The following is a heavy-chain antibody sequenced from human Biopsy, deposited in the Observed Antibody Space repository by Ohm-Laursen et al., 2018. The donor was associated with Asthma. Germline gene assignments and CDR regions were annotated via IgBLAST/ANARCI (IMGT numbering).Heavy chain of an antibody. Sequence: TLSLTCAVSGDSINSGGYSWDWIPQPPGEGLGGVAYLFLSGTTHYNPSLKSRVTISVDRSKRQFSLKVNSVTAADTAVYYCVRGSSSWHHGPFHYYYGLDVWGQGTTATVSS. CDR1: GDSINSGGYS. D-gene: IGHD6-13*01. V-gene: IGHV4-30-2*01. J-gene: IGHJ6*02. CDR2: LFLSGTT. CDR3: VRGSSSWHHGPFHYYYGLDV.